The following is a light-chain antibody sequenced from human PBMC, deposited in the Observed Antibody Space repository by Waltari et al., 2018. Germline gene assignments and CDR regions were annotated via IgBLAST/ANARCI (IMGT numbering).Light chain of an antibody. V-gene: IGKV1-9*01. Sequence: DIQLTQSPSFLSASVGDRVTITCRASQGISSYLAWYQQKPGKAPKLLIYAASTLQSGVPSRFSGSGSGTEFTLTISSLQPEDFATYYCRRLNSYRLTFGGGTKVEIK. CDR3: RRLNSYRLT. CDR2: AAS. CDR1: QGISSY. J-gene: IGKJ4*01.